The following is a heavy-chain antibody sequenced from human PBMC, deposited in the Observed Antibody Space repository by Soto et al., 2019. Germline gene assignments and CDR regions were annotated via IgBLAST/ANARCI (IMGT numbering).Heavy chain of an antibody. J-gene: IGHJ3*02. V-gene: IGHV3-7*01. CDR3: ESIKWLQFAFDI. CDR2: IKQDGSEK. CDR1: GFTFSSYW. Sequence: ESGGGLVQPGGSLRLSCAASGFTFSSYWMSWVRQAPGKGLEWVANIKQDGSEKYYVDSVKGRFTISRDNAMNSLYLQMNSLRAEDTAVYYCESIKWLQFAFDIWGQGTMVTVSS. D-gene: IGHD5-12*01.